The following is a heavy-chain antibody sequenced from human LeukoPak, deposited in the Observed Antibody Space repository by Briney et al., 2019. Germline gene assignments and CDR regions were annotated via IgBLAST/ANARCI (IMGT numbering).Heavy chain of an antibody. CDR2: IIPIFGTA. J-gene: IGHJ4*02. CDR3: AREDTAMAFDY. V-gene: IGHV1-69*05. Sequence: ASVKVSCEASGGTFSSYAISWVRQAPGQGLEWMGGIIPIFGTANYAQKFQGRVTITTDESTSTAYMELSSLRSEDTAVYYCAREDTAMAFDYWGQGTLVTVSS. CDR1: GGTFSSYA. D-gene: IGHD5-18*01.